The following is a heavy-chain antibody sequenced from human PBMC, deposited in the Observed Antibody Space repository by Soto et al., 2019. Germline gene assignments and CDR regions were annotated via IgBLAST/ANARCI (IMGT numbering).Heavy chain of an antibody. CDR1: GFTFSSYA. V-gene: IGHV3-23*01. CDR3: ATMVRGVIIHYYYYYMDV. D-gene: IGHD3-10*01. Sequence: PGGSLRLSCAASGFTFSSYAMSWVRQAPGKGLEWVSAISGSGGSTYYADSVKGRFTISRDNSKNTLYLQMNSLRAEDTAVYYCATMVRGVIIHYYYYYMDVWGKGTTVTVSS. J-gene: IGHJ6*03. CDR2: ISGSGGST.